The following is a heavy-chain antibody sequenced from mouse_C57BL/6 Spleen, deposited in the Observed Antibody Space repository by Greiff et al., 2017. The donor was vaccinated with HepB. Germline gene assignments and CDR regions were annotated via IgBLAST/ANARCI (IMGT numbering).Heavy chain of an antibody. CDR2: IWSGGST. J-gene: IGHJ2*01. Sequence: QVQLKESGPGLVQPSQSLSITCTVSGFSLTSYGVHWVRQSPGKGLEWLGVIWSGGSTDYNAAFISRLSISKDNSKSQVFFKMNSLQADDTAIYYCARLYYYGSSGDYWGQGTTLTVSS. CDR1: GFSLTSYG. V-gene: IGHV2-2*01. D-gene: IGHD1-1*01. CDR3: ARLYYYGSSGDY.